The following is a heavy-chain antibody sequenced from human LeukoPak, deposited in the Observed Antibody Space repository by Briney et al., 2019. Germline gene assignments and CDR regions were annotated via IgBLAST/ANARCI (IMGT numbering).Heavy chain of an antibody. J-gene: IGHJ4*02. V-gene: IGHV3-20*04. Sequence: GGSLRLSCAASGFTFDDYGMSWVRQAPGKGLEWVSGINWHGDNTGYADSVKGRFTISRDNARNSLYLQMNSLRAEDTALYYCVRDFFYYVSSGYLIWGQGTLVTVSS. D-gene: IGHD3-22*01. CDR2: INWHGDNT. CDR3: VRDFFYYVSSGYLI. CDR1: GFTFDDYG.